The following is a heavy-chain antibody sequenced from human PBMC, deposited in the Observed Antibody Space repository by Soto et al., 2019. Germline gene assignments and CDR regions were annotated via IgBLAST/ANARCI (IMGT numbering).Heavy chain of an antibody. CDR1: GFTFSDYY. J-gene: IGHJ5*02. CDR3: ARDALKGNPMVRGVKSCWFDP. D-gene: IGHD3-10*01. V-gene: IGHV3-11*01. Sequence: QVQLVESGGGLVKPGGSLRLSCAASGFTFSDYYMSWIRQAPGKGLEWVSYISSSGSTIYYADSVKGRFTISRDNAKNSLYLQMNSLRAEDTAVYYCARDALKGNPMVRGVKSCWFDPWGQGTLVTVSS. CDR2: ISSSGSTI.